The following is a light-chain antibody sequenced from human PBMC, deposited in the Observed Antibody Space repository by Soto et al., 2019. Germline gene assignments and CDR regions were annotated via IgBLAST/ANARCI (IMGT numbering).Light chain of an antibody. CDR2: GAS. CDR3: QQYGSSPWT. Sequence: EIVLTQSPGTLSLSPGERATLSCRASQSVSSSYLAWYQPKPGQAPRPLIYGASSRAIGIPDRFSGSGSGTDFTLTISILEPEDFAVYYCQQYGSSPWTFGQGTKVEIK. V-gene: IGKV3-20*01. CDR1: QSVSSSY. J-gene: IGKJ1*01.